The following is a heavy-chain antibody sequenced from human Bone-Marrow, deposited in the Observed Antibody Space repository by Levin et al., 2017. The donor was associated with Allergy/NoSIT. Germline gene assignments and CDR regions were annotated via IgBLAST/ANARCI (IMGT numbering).Heavy chain of an antibody. V-gene: IGHV1-18*01. D-gene: IGHD1-1*01. CDR1: GYTFTSYG. CDR2: ISAYNGNT. CDR3: ARDWKRHVYDPQAFDY. J-gene: IGHJ4*02. Sequence: ASVKVSCKASGYTFTSYGISWVRQAPGQGLEWMGWISAYNGNTNYAQKLQGRVTMTTDTSTSTAYMELRSLRSDDTAVYYCARDWKRHVYDPQAFDYWGQGTLVTVSS.